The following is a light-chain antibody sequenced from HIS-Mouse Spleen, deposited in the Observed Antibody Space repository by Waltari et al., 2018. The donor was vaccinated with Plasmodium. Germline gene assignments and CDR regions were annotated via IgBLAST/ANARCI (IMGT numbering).Light chain of an antibody. CDR1: QSVSSN. CDR2: GAS. V-gene: IGKV3-15*01. J-gene: IGKJ3*01. Sequence: EIVMTQSPATLSVSPGERATLSCSASQSVSSNLAWYQQKPGQPPRPLIYGASTRDTGIPARFSGSGSGTEFTLTISSLQSEDFAVYYCQQYNNWSFTFGPGTKVDIK. CDR3: QQYNNWSFT.